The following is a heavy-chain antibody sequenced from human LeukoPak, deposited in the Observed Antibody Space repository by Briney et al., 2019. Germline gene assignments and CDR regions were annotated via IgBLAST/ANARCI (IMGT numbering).Heavy chain of an antibody. J-gene: IGHJ4*02. D-gene: IGHD5-18*01. V-gene: IGHV1-69*01. Sequence: SVKVSCKASGDTFSSYAISWVRQAPGQGVEWMGGIIPIFGTANYAQKFQGRVTITADESTSTAYMELSSLRSEDTAVYYCASGYSYGEDFDYWGQGTLVTVSS. CDR3: ASGYSYGEDFDY. CDR1: GDTFSSYA. CDR2: IIPIFGTA.